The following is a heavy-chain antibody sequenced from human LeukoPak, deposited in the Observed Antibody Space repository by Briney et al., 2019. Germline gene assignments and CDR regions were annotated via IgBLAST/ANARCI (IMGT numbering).Heavy chain of an antibody. V-gene: IGHV1-46*01. CDR1: GYTFTSYY. D-gene: IGHD6-19*01. CDR3: ARDILAVAATNYYYYMDV. J-gene: IGHJ6*03. Sequence: ASVKVSCKASGYTFTSYYMHWVRQAPGQGLEWMGIINPSGGSTSYAQKFQGRVTMTRDTSTSTVYMELSSLRSEDTAVYYCARDILAVAATNYYYYMDVWGKGTTVTVSS. CDR2: INPSGGST.